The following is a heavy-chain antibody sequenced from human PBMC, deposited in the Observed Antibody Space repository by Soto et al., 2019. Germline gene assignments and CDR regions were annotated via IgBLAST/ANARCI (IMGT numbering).Heavy chain of an antibody. CDR2: IYWDDDK. Sequence: QITLKESGPTLVKPTQTLTLTCTFSGFSLSTSGVGVGWIRQPPGKALEWLALIYWDDDKRYSPSLKSRLTITKATSKNQVVLTMTNMDPVDTATYYCALDPSLRYFDWLFSEGMDVWGQGTTVTVSS. CDR1: GFSLSTSGVG. V-gene: IGHV2-5*02. CDR3: ALDPSLRYFDWLFSEGMDV. D-gene: IGHD3-9*01. J-gene: IGHJ6*02.